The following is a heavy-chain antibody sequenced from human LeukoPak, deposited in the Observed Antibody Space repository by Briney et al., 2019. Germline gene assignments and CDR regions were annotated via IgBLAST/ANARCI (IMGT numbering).Heavy chain of an antibody. CDR2: IHSSSSYI. V-gene: IGHV3-21*01. Sequence: GGSLRLSCAASGFTFSSYSMNWVRQAPGKGLEWVSSIHSSSSYIYSADSVKGRFTISRDNAKNSLYLQMNSLRAEDWAVYYCARAYSSEYWGQGTLVTVSS. CDR3: ARAYSSEY. J-gene: IGHJ4*02. D-gene: IGHD6-13*01. CDR1: GFTFSSYS.